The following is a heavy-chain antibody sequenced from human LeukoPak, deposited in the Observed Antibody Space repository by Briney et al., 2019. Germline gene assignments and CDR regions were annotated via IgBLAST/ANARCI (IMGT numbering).Heavy chain of an antibody. CDR2: IRPDGIEK. CDR1: GFTFSDYW. Sequence: GGSLRLSCGAPGFTFSDYWMSWVRQTPGNRLQWVAKIRPDGIEKHYADSVKGRFTFSRDNAKNSMYLQMNSLGTEDTAMYYCVRERAGFDYWGQGTLVTVSS. J-gene: IGHJ4*02. V-gene: IGHV3-7*01. CDR3: VRERAGFDY.